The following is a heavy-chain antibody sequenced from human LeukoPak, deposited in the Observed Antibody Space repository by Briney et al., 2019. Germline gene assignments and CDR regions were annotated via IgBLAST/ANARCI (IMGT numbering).Heavy chain of an antibody. CDR3: ARARQQWLVAYYYYYMGV. J-gene: IGHJ6*03. Sequence: SQTLSLTCAISGDSVSSNSAAWNWIRQSPSRGLEWLGRTYYRSKWYNDYAVSVKSRITINPDTSKNQFSLQLNSVTPEDTAVYYCARARQQWLVAYYYYYMGVWGKGTTVTVSS. V-gene: IGHV6-1*01. D-gene: IGHD6-19*01. CDR1: GDSVSSNSAA. CDR2: TYYRSKWYN.